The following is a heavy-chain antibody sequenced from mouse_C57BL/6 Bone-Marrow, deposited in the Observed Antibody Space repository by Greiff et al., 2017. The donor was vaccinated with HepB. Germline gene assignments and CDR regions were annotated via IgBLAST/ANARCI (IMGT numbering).Heavy chain of an antibody. CDR3: ARHGGY. CDR2: ISSGSSYT. J-gene: IGHJ2*01. CDR1: GFTFSSYG. Sequence: EVMLVESGGDLVKPGGSLKLSCAASGFTFSSYGMSWVRQTPDKRLEWVATISSGSSYTYYPDSVKGRFTISRDNAKNTLYLQMSSLKSEDTAMYYCARHGGYWGQGTTLTVSS. V-gene: IGHV5-6*01.